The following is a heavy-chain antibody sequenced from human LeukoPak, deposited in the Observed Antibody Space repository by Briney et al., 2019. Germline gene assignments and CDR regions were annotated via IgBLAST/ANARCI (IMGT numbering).Heavy chain of an antibody. Sequence: GGSLRLSCAASGFTFSSYSMNWVRQAPGKGLEWVSYITSSSSIIYYGDSVKGRFTVSRGNAENSLYLQMNSLRAEDTAVYYCARVGLWHYPVDSWGQGTLVTVSS. CDR3: ARVGLWHYPVDS. CDR1: GFTFSSYS. CDR2: ITSSSSII. D-gene: IGHD1-7*01. V-gene: IGHV3-48*01. J-gene: IGHJ4*02.